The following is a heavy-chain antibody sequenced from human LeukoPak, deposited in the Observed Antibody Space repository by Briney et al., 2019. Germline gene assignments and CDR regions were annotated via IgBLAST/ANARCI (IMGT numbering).Heavy chain of an antibody. CDR2: INTNTGNP. J-gene: IGHJ6*02. CDR3: ARGRYSSSWDLRYYYYYGMDV. CDR1: GDTFTSYA. D-gene: IGHD6-13*01. Sequence: ASVKVSCKASGDTFTSYAMNWVRQAPGQGLEWMGWINTNTGNPTYAQGFTGRFVFSLDTSVSTAYLQISSLKAEDTAVYYCARGRYSSSWDLRYYYYYGMDVWGQGTTVTVSS. V-gene: IGHV7-4-1*02.